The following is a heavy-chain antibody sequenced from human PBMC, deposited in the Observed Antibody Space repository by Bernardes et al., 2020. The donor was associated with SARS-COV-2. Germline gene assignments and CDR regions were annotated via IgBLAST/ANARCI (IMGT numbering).Heavy chain of an antibody. CDR3: AREKLRFLEWSAYGMDV. D-gene: IGHD3-3*01. J-gene: IGHJ6*02. CDR2: ISDDGSTE. Sequence: GGSLGLSCAASGLTFSIYGMHWVRQAPGKGLEWVAVISDDGSTENYADSVKGRFTISRDNSEETLFLQMNSLRAEDTAVYFCAREKLRFLEWSAYGMDVWGQGTTVTVSS. V-gene: IGHV3-30*03. CDR1: GLTFSIYG.